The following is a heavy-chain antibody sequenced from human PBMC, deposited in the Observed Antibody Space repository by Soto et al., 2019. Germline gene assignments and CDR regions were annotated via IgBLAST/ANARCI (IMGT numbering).Heavy chain of an antibody. V-gene: IGHV1-2*02. Sequence: ASVKVSCKASGYTFTGYYMHWVRQAPGQGLEWMGWINPNSGGTNYAQKFQGRVTMTRDTSISTAYMELSRLRSDDTAVYYCASTENCSGGSCYPLGRFDYWGQGSLVTVSS. J-gene: IGHJ4*02. CDR1: GYTFTGYY. CDR3: ASTENCSGGSCYPLGRFDY. D-gene: IGHD2-15*01. CDR2: INPNSGGT.